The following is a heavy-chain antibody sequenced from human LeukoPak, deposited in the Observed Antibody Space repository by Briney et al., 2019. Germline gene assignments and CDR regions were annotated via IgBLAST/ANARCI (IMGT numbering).Heavy chain of an antibody. CDR1: GFTLSSYW. D-gene: IGHD6-13*01. CDR2: IKQDGSAI. Sequence: GGSLRLSCAASGFTLSSYWMSWIRQAPGKGLEWVANIKQDGSAIYYVDSVKGRFTISRDNAKNSLYLQMNSLRAEDTAVYYCARCGVGVAAAAANCWGQGTLLTVSS. CDR3: ARCGVGVAAAAANC. J-gene: IGHJ4*02. V-gene: IGHV3-7*01.